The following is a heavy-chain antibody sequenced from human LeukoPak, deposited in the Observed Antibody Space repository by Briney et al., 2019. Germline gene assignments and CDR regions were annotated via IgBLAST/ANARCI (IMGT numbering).Heavy chain of an antibody. D-gene: IGHD3-22*01. J-gene: IGHJ3*02. CDR1: GYTFTSYD. CDR2: MNPNSGNT. CDR3: AREPYYYDSSGYHGAFDI. V-gene: IGHV1-8*01. Sequence: GASVKVSCKASGYTFTSYDINWVRQATGQGLEWMGWMNPNSGNTGYAQKFQGRVTMTRNTSISTAYMELSSLRSEDTAVYYCAREPYYYDSSGYHGAFDIWGQGTMVTVSS.